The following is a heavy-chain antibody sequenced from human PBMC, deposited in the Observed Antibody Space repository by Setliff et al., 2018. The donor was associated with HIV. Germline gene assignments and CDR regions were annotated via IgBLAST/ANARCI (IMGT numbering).Heavy chain of an antibody. Sequence: ASVKVSCKVSGSSLIELSMHWVRQAPGKGLEWVGGFDPEDGKTIYAEKFQGRVTMTEDTSTDTAYMELSSLRSEDTAVYYCATPSAREYSYSILFNYWGQGTLVTVSS. CDR2: FDPEDGKT. J-gene: IGHJ4*02. V-gene: IGHV1-24*01. CDR1: GSSLIELS. D-gene: IGHD5-18*01. CDR3: ATPSAREYSYSILFNY.